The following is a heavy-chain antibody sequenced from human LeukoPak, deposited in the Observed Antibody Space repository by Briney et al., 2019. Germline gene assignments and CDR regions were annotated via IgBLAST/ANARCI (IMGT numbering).Heavy chain of an antibody. J-gene: IGHJ6*02. V-gene: IGHV3-74*01. CDR2: INPDGTTT. D-gene: IGHD6-19*01. CDR3: AKGRIAVALYYGMDV. CDR1: GFTFNTYW. Sequence: GGSLRLSCAASGFTFNTYWMHWVRQAPGKGLVWVSRINPDGTTTSYADSVKGRFTISRDNAKNMVHLQMNSLRAADTAVYYCAKGRIAVALYYGMDVWGQGTTVTVFS.